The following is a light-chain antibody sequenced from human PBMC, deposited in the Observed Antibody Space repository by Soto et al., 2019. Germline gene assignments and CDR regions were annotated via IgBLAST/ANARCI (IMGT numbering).Light chain of an antibody. CDR3: AAWDDSLNGVV. Sequence: QAVVTQPPSPSGTPGQRVTISCSGSSSNIGSNTVNWYQQLPGTAPKLLIYSNNQRPSGVPDRFSCSKSGTSASLAISGLQSEDEADYYCAAWDDSLNGVVFGGGSQLTVL. CDR1: SSNIGSNT. V-gene: IGLV1-44*01. CDR2: SNN. J-gene: IGLJ2*01.